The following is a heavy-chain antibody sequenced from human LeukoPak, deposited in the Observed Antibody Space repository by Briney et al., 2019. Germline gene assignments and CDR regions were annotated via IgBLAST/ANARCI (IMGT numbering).Heavy chain of an antibody. J-gene: IGHJ3*02. CDR1: GYSFTSYW. D-gene: IGHD2-2*01. CDR3: ARPGSHCSSTSCLDAFDI. V-gene: IGHV5-10-1*01. Sequence: GESLRISCKGSGYSFTSYWTSWVRQMPGKGLEWMGRIDPSDSYTNYSPSFQAHVTISADKSISTAYLQWSSLKASDTAMYYCARPGSHCSSTSCLDAFDIWGQGTMVTVSS. CDR2: IDPSDSYT.